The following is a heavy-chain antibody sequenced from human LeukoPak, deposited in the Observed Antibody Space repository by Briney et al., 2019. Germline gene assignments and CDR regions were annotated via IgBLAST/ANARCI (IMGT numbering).Heavy chain of an antibody. D-gene: IGHD3-10*01. J-gene: IGHJ5*02. CDR1: GYTFTGYY. V-gene: IGHV1-2*02. CDR3: ARGIDGSGSYYIVFWFDP. CDR2: INPNSGGT. Sequence: ASVKVSCKASGYTFTGYYMHWVRQAPGQGLEWMGWINPNSGGTNYAQKFQGRVTMTRDTSISTAYMELSRLRSDDTAVYYCARGIDGSGSYYIVFWFDPWGQGTLVTVSS.